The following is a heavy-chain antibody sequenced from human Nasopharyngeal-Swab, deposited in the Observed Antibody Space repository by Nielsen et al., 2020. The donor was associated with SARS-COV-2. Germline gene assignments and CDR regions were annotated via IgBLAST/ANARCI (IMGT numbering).Heavy chain of an antibody. CDR3: ATAPALPHHQSNWFDP. CDR2: INPNSGGT. Sequence: ASVKVSCKASGYTFTGYYMHWVRQAPGQGLEWMGRINPNSGGTNYAQKFQGRVTMTEDTSTDTAYMELSSLRSEDTAVYYCATAPALPHHQSNWFDPWGQGTLVTVSS. D-gene: IGHD1-14*01. J-gene: IGHJ5*02. V-gene: IGHV1-2*06. CDR1: GYTFTGYY.